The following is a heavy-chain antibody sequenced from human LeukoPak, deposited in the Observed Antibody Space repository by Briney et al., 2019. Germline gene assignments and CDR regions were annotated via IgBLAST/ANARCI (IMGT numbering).Heavy chain of an antibody. CDR3: ARVCYYDSSGLLVDY. Sequence: SETLSLTCAVSGGSISSSNWWSWVRQPPGKGLEWIGEIYHSGSTNYNPSLKSRVTISVDKSKNQFSLKLSSVTAADTAVYYCARVCYYDSSGLLVDYWGQGTLVTVSS. D-gene: IGHD3-22*01. J-gene: IGHJ4*02. CDR2: IYHSGST. CDR1: GGSISSSNW. V-gene: IGHV4-4*02.